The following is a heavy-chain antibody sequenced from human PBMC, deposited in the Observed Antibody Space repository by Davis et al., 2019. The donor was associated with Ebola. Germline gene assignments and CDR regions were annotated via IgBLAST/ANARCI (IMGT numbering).Heavy chain of an antibody. V-gene: IGHV3-23*01. Sequence: GGSLRLSCTDSVITLSSYAMTWVRQAPGKGLEWVSAISGSGGSTYYADSVKGRFTISRDNSKNTLYLQMGSLRAEDMAVYYCARVPNSSGYYEDWYFDLWGRGTLVTVSS. J-gene: IGHJ2*01. CDR1: VITLSSYA. CDR2: ISGSGGST. D-gene: IGHD3-22*01. CDR3: ARVPNSSGYYEDWYFDL.